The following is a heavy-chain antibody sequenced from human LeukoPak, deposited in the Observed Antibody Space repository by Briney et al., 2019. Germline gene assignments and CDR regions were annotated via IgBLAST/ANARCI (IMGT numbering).Heavy chain of an antibody. CDR3: AKWKYGSDFGYFDY. CDR1: GFTFSNYA. V-gene: IGHV3-23*01. CDR2: ISGNGGTT. D-gene: IGHD3-10*01. Sequence: GGSLRLSCAASGFTFSNYAMSWVRQVPGKGLEWVSGISGNGGTTHHADSVKGRFTISRDNSKNTLYLQMNSLRGEDTAVYYCAKWKYGSDFGYFDYWGQGTLVTVSS. J-gene: IGHJ4*02.